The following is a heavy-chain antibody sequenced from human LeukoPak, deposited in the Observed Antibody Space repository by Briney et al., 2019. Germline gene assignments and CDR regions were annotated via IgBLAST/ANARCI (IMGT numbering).Heavy chain of an antibody. CDR1: GYTFTSYA. J-gene: IGHJ4*02. Sequence: ASVKVSCKASGYTFTSYAMNWVRQAPGQGLEWMGWINTNTGNPTYAQGFTGRFVFSLDTSVSTAYLQISSLKAEDTAVYYCATPQSIYDSSGSETDYWGQGTLVTVSS. D-gene: IGHD3-22*01. CDR3: ATPQSIYDSSGSETDY. CDR2: INTNTGNP. V-gene: IGHV7-4-1*02.